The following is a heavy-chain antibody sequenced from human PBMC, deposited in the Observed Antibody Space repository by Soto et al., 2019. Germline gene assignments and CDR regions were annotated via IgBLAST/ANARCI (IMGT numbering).Heavy chain of an antibody. CDR1: GYTFTSYA. J-gene: IGHJ3*02. V-gene: IGHV1-3*01. CDR3: VRVLDYYNISGYGAFDI. CDR2: INAGNGNT. Sequence: ASVKVSCKASGYTFTSYAMHWVRQAPGQRLEWMGRINAGNGNTKYSQKFQGRVTMTRDTSTSTVYMQLSSLRSEDTALYYCVRVLDYYNISGYGAFDIWGHGTMVTVSS. D-gene: IGHD3-22*01.